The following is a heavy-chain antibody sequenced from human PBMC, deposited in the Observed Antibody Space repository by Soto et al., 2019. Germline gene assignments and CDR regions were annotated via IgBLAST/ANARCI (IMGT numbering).Heavy chain of an antibody. Sequence: PGESLKISCKGSGYSFTSYWIGWVRQMPGKGLEWMGIIYPGDSDTRYSPSFQGQVTISADKSISTAYLQWSSLKASDTAMYYCARFAGTPPYYYVMDVWGQGTTDTGSS. CDR3: ARFAGTPPYYYVMDV. CDR1: GYSFTSYW. D-gene: IGHD2-15*01. V-gene: IGHV5-51*01. CDR2: IYPGDSDT. J-gene: IGHJ6*02.